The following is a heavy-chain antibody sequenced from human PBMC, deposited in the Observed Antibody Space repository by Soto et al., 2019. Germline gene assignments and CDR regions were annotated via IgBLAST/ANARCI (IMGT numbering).Heavy chain of an antibody. D-gene: IGHD3-9*01. CDR3: ARQMRGQNPLFGWLSPVPS. J-gene: IGHJ5*02. V-gene: IGHV4-59*08. CDR1: GGSISTYY. Sequence: SETLSLTCTVSGGSISTYYWSWIRQPPGKGLEWIGYIYYNGNTNYNPSLKSRVTISVDTSKNQFSLRLRSVSAADAGVFFCARQMRGQNPLFGWLSPVPSWGKGILVTVSS. CDR2: IYYNGNT.